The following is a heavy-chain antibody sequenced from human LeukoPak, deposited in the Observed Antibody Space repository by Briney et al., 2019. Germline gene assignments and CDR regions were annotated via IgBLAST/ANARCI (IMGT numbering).Heavy chain of an antibody. V-gene: IGHV4-59*01. CDR2: IYYSGST. CDR1: GGSISSYY. J-gene: IGHJ5*02. CDR3: ARGYSSSSCWFDP. Sequence: PSETLSLTCTVSGGSISSYYWSWIRQPPGKGLEWIGYIYYSGSTNYNPSLKSRVTISVDTSKNQFSLKLSSVTAADTAVYYCARGYSSSSCWFDPWGQGTLVTVSS. D-gene: IGHD6-6*01.